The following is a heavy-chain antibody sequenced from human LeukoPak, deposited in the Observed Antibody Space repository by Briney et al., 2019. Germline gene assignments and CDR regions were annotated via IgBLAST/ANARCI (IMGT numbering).Heavy chain of an antibody. CDR3: AREWDPYYYGSGSYS. CDR1: GFTFSSYA. CDR2: ISGSGGST. J-gene: IGHJ5*02. D-gene: IGHD3-10*01. Sequence: GGSLRLSCAASGFTFSSYAMSWVRQAPGKGLEWVSAISGSGGSTYYADSVKGRFTISRDNSKNTLYLQMNSLRAEDTAVYYCAREWDPYYYGSGSYSWGQGTLVTVSS. V-gene: IGHV3-23*01.